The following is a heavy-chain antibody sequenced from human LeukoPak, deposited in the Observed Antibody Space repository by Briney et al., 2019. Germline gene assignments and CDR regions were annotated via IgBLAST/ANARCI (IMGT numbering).Heavy chain of an antibody. CDR2: IYYSGST. V-gene: IGHV4-31*03. CDR3: ARGSGDLYDFWSGYSPNNWFDP. D-gene: IGHD3-3*01. Sequence: SETLSLTCTVSGGSISSGGYYWSWIRQHPGKGLEWIGYIYYSGSTHYNPSLKSRVTISVDTSKNQFSLKLSSVTAADTAVYYCARGSGDLYDFWSGYSPNNWFDPWGQGTLVTVSS. CDR1: GGSISSGGYY. J-gene: IGHJ5*02.